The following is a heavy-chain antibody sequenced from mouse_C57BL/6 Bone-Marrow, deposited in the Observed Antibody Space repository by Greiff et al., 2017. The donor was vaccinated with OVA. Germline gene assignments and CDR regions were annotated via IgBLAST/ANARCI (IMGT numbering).Heavy chain of an antibody. J-gene: IGHJ4*01. Sequence: DVKLVESGGGLVQSGRSLRLSCATSGFTFSDFYMEWVRQAPGKGLEWIAASRNKANDYTTEYSASVKGRFIVSRDTSQSILYLQMNALRAEDTAIYYCARDAVYYAMDYWGQGTSVTVSS. V-gene: IGHV7-1*01. CDR3: ARDAVYYAMDY. CDR1: GFTFSDFY. CDR2: SRNKANDYTT.